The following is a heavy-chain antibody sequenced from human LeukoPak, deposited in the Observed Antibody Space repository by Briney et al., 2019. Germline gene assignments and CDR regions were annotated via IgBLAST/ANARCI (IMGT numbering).Heavy chain of an antibody. V-gene: IGHV4-39*07. D-gene: IGHD2-15*01. CDR1: GGSISSNTYY. Sequence: SETLSLTCTVSGGSISSNTYYWGWLRQPPGKGLEWIGSLYYSGDTYYNSFLKSRITISVDTSKNQFSLNLNSVTAADTAFYYCARVPSTSGHWGQGTLVTVSS. J-gene: IGHJ4*02. CDR2: LYYSGDT. CDR3: ARVPSTSGH.